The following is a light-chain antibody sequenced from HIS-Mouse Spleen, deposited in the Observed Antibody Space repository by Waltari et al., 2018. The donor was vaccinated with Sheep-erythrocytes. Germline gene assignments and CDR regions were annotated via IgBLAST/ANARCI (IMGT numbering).Light chain of an antibody. Sequence: QSALTQPRSVSVSPGQSVTISCTGTSSDVGGYNYVSWYQQHPGKAPKLMIYDVSKRPSGVPDRLSGSKSGNTASLTIAGLQAEDEADYYCCSYAGSYNHVFATGTKVTVL. CDR3: CSYAGSYNHV. V-gene: IGLV2-11*01. CDR2: DVS. CDR1: SSDVGGYNY. J-gene: IGLJ1*01.